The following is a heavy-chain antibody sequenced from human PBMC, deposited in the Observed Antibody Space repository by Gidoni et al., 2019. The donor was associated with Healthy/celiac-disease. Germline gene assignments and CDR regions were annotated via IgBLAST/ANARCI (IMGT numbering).Heavy chain of an antibody. CDR1: GGSISSSSYY. Sequence: QLQLQESGPGLVQPSETLSLTCTVSGGSISSSSYYWGWIRQPPGKGLEWFGSIYYSGSTYSNPSLKSRVTLSVATSKNQFSLKLSSVTAADTAVYYCARDFGGPQYYSYGMDVWGQGTTVTVSS. CDR2: IYYSGST. J-gene: IGHJ6*02. V-gene: IGHV4-39*07. CDR3: ARDFGGPQYYSYGMDV. D-gene: IGHD2-15*01.